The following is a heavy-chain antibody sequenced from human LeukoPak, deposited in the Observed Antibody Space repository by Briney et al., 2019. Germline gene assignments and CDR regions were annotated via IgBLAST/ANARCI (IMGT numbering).Heavy chain of an antibody. D-gene: IGHD3-22*01. Sequence: ASVKVSCKASGYTFTSYDINWVRQATGQGLEWMGWMNPNSGNTGYAQKFQGRVTMTRNTSISTAYMELSSLRSEDTAVYYCVRDYDSSGSHFDYWGQGTLVTVSS. CDR3: VRDYDSSGSHFDY. CDR2: MNPNSGNT. V-gene: IGHV1-8*01. CDR1: GYTFTSYD. J-gene: IGHJ4*02.